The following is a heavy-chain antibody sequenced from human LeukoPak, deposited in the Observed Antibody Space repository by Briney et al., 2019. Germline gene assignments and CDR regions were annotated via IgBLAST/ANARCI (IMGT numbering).Heavy chain of an antibody. J-gene: IGHJ4*02. Sequence: SETLSLTCTVSGGSISSGDYYWSWIRQPPGKGLEWIGYIYYSGNTYYNPSLKSRVTISVDTSKNQFSLKLSSVTAAHTAVYYCARGGYGDYDDYWGQGTLVTVSS. D-gene: IGHD4-17*01. CDR2: IYYSGNT. CDR3: ARGGYGDYDDY. CDR1: GGSISSGDYY. V-gene: IGHV4-30-4*01.